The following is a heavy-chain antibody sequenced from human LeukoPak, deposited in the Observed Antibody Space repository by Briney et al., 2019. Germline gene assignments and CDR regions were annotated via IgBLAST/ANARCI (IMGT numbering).Heavy chain of an antibody. CDR2: INWNGGST. J-gene: IGHJ6*03. D-gene: IGHD1-26*01. Sequence: GRSLRLSCAASGFTFDDYGMSWVRQAPGKGLEWVSGINWNGGSTGYADSVKGRFTISRDNAKNYLYLQMNSLGAEDTALYYCARAEWERAIYYYYYMDVWGKGTTVTVSS. CDR1: GFTFDDYG. V-gene: IGHV3-20*04. CDR3: ARAEWERAIYYYYYMDV.